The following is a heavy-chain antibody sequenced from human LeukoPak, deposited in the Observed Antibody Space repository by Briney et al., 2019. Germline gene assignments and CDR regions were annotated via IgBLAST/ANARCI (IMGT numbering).Heavy chain of an antibody. CDR1: GGSFSGYY. CDR3: ARGLGLVMVRGPGYMDV. J-gene: IGHJ6*03. Sequence: SETLSLTCAVYGGSFSGYYWSWIRQPPGKGLEWIGEINHSGSTNYNPSLKSRVTISVDTSKNQFSLKLSSVTAADTAVYYCARGLGLVMVRGPGYMDVWGKGTTVTVFS. CDR2: INHSGST. V-gene: IGHV4-34*01. D-gene: IGHD3-10*01.